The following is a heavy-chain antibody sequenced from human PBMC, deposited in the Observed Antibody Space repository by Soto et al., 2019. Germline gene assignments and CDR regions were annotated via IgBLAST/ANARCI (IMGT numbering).Heavy chain of an antibody. CDR1: GGSSSSYY. CDR3: AKSTGGTANGMDV. Sequence: PSETLSLTCTVSGGSSSSYYWSWIRQPPGKGLEWIGYIYYSGSTNYNPSLKSRVTISVDNAKNSLYLQMNSLRAEDTALYYCAKSTGGTANGMDVWGQGTTVTVSS. J-gene: IGHJ6*02. V-gene: IGHV4-59*01. CDR2: IYYSGST. D-gene: IGHD2-8*02.